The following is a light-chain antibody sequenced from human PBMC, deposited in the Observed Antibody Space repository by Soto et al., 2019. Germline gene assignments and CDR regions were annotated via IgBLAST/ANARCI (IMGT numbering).Light chain of an antibody. CDR3: QQYYTAIA. CDR1: QSVLHSSNNENS. CDR2: RAS. J-gene: IGKJ5*01. Sequence: DVVMTQSPDSLAVSLGERATINCKSSQSVLHSSNNENSLAWYQQKAGQRPKLLIYRASTRESGVPDRISGSGSGTDFTLTIISLQAEDVAVYYCQQYYTAIAFGQGTRLEIK. V-gene: IGKV4-1*01.